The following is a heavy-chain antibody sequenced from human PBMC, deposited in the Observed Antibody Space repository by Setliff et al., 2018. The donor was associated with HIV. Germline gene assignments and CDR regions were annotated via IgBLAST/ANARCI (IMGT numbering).Heavy chain of an antibody. CDR2: VYTIGIT. Sequence: PSETLSLTCSVSGGSISSHYWSWIRQSPGKGLEWIGYVYTIGITSYNPSLKSRVTTSVDTTKNKLSLNLSSVTAADTAVYYCARGTDSSSWYYFDYWGQGTLVTV. CDR1: GGSISSHY. J-gene: IGHJ4*02. D-gene: IGHD6-13*01. CDR3: ARGTDSSSWYYFDY. V-gene: IGHV4-4*08.